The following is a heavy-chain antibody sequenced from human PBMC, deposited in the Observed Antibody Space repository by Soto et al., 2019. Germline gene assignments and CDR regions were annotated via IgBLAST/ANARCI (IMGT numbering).Heavy chain of an antibody. V-gene: IGHV1-46*01. J-gene: IGHJ3*02. CDR1: GYTFINYY. CDR2: INPNGGST. D-gene: IGHD6-19*01. CDR3: AREKWLVRRNDPFDI. Sequence: QVQLVQSGAEVKKPGASVKVSCKASGYTFINYYMHWVRQAPGQGLEWMGIINPNGGSTTYAQKFQERVTLTRETSTNTVNMELSGLRAEDTAVYYRAREKWLVRRNDPFDIWGEGTMVTVSS.